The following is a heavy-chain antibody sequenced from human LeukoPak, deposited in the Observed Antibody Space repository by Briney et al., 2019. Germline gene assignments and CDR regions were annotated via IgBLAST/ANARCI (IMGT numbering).Heavy chain of an antibody. CDR2: IRRDGSEK. Sequence: GGSLRLSCAASGFTFNSYWMNWVRQAPGKGLEWVANIRRDGSEKYYVDSVKGRFTISRDNAKNSLDLQMNSLRVEDTAVYYCARLGPASSGWPESFDYWGQGTLVTVSS. J-gene: IGHJ4*02. CDR1: GFTFNSYW. CDR3: ARLGPASSGWPESFDY. D-gene: IGHD6-19*01. V-gene: IGHV3-7*03.